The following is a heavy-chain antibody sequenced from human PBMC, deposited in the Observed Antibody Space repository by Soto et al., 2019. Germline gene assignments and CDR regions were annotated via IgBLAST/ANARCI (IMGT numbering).Heavy chain of an antibody. J-gene: IGHJ4*02. D-gene: IGHD4-17*01. Sequence: QAHLVQSGPEVKKPGASVKVSCKCSGYIFTSYGIAWVRQAPGQGLEWMGWISAHNGKTEYAQKLQGRVTVTRDTSTSTAYLELRSLRSDDTALYYCARGRYGDYWGQGALVTVSS. CDR2: ISAHNGKT. CDR3: ARGRYGDY. V-gene: IGHV1-18*01. CDR1: GYIFTSYG.